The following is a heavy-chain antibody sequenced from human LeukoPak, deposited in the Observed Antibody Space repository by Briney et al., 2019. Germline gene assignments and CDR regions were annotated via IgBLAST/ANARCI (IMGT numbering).Heavy chain of an antibody. D-gene: IGHD1-26*01. CDR3: ARHARIVGDNGAFDI. CDR1: GDSISSSNYY. J-gene: IGHJ3*02. CDR2: IYHSGST. V-gene: IGHV4-39*01. Sequence: SETLSLTYTVSGDSISSSNYYWGWIRQPPGKGLEWIGSIYHSGSTYYNPSLKSRVTISVDPSKNQFSLKVTSVTAADTAVYYCARHARIVGDNGAFDIWGQGTMVTVSS.